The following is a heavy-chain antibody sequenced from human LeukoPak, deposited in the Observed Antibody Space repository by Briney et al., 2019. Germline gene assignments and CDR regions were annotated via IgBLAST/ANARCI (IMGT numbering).Heavy chain of an antibody. Sequence: SETLSLTCTVSGYSISSGYYWGWIRQPPGKGLEWIGSIYHSGSTYYNPSLKSRVTISVDTSKNQFSLKLSSVTAADTAVSYCARGRDTAMTWGQGTLVTVSS. CDR3: ARGRDTAMT. V-gene: IGHV4-38-2*02. J-gene: IGHJ5*02. D-gene: IGHD5-18*01. CDR2: IYHSGST. CDR1: GYSISSGYY.